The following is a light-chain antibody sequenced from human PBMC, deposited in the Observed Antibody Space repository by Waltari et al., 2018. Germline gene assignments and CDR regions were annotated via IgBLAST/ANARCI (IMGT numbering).Light chain of an antibody. Sequence: DTQPSQFPSTLAASVGDRVTITCRAREAINKWLAWYQQKPGKAPNVLIYDASTLQSGVPSRFSGSGSGTEFTLTIDSLQPDDFATYYCQQYNRFSPFGQGTNVEVK. CDR3: QQYNRFSP. CDR1: EAINKW. CDR2: DAS. J-gene: IGKJ1*01. V-gene: IGKV1-5*01.